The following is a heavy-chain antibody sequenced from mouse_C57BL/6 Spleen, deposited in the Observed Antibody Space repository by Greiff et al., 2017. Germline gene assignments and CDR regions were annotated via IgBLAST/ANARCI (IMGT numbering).Heavy chain of an antibody. D-gene: IGHD2-3*01. J-gene: IGHJ3*01. CDR1: GFTFSSYA. Sequence: EVQRVESGGGLVKPGGSLKLSCAASGFTFSSYAMSWVRQTPEKRLEWVATISAGGSYTYYPDNVKGRFTISRDNANNNLYLQKRHLKSEDTAMFYCATDPRDGSWFAYWGQGTLVTVSA. CDR2: ISAGGSYT. V-gene: IGHV5-4*01. CDR3: ATDPRDGSWFAY.